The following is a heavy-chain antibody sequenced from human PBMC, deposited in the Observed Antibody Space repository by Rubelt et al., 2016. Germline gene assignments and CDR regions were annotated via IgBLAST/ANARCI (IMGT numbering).Heavy chain of an antibody. D-gene: IGHD6-6*01. CDR2: ISGAGSTP. J-gene: IGHJ4*02. CDR3: ARYSSSSGGADYYVDY. CDR1: GFTLSSHW. Sequence: EEQLVESGGALVQPGGSLRLSCKASGFTLSSHWLIWVRQVPGRGLECVSRISGAGSTPYYGDSVKGLLPIPKNNAKNTVFLQMNSRIAAETAVYYCARYSSSSGGADYYVDYWGQGTLVTVSA. V-gene: IGHV3-74*02.